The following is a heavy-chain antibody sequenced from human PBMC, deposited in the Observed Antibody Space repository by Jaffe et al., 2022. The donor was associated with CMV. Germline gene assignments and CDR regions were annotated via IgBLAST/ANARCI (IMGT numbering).Heavy chain of an antibody. Sequence: QLQLQESGPGLVKPSETLSLTCTVSGGSISSSSYYWGWIRQPPGKGLEWIGSIYYSGSTYYNPSLKSRVTISVDTSKNQFSLKLSSVTAADTAVYYCARHEGYYGSGSFGYWGQGTLVTVSS. D-gene: IGHD3-10*01. V-gene: IGHV4-39*01. CDR2: IYYSGST. J-gene: IGHJ4*02. CDR1: GGSISSSSYY. CDR3: ARHEGYYGSGSFGY.